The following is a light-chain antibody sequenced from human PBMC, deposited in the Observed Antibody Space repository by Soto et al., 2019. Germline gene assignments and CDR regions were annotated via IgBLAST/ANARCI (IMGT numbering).Light chain of an antibody. Sequence: QSVLTQPPSVSGAPGQRVTMSCTGSSSNIGAGCDVHWYQHLPGTAPKLLIYGNTNRPSGVPDRFSGSKSGTSASLAITGLQAEDEADYYGQSYATSLSGPVVFGGGTKVTVL. CDR2: GNT. CDR1: SSNIGAGCD. V-gene: IGLV1-40*01. CDR3: QSYATSLSGPVV. J-gene: IGLJ2*01.